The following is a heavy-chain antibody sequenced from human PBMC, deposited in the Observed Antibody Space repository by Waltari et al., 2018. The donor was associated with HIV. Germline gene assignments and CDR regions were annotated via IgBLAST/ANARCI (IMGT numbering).Heavy chain of an antibody. V-gene: IGHV3-30-3*01. J-gene: IGHJ6*02. D-gene: IGHD1-1*01. Sequence: QVQLVESGGGVVQPGRSLRLSCAASGFTFSSYAMHWVRQAPGKGLEWVAVISYDGSNKYYADAVKGRFTISRDNSKNTLYLQMNSLRDEDTAVYYCARNWPPHAGAYYGMDVWGQGTTVTVSS. CDR3: ARNWPPHAGAYYGMDV. CDR1: GFTFSSYA. CDR2: ISYDGSNK.